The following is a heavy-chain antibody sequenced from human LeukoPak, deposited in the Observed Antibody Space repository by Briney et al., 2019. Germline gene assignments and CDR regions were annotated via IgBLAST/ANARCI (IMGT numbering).Heavy chain of an antibody. CDR1: GFTVSSNY. V-gene: IGHV3-66*01. D-gene: IGHD1-1*01. CDR3: ARDGIGRRGPSTHYYYYGMDV. J-gene: IGHJ6*02. Sequence: AGGSLRLSCAASGFTVSSNYMSWVRQAPGKGLEWVSVIYSGGSTYYADSVKGRFTISRDNSKNTLYFQMNSLRAEDTAVYYCARDGIGRRGPSTHYYYYGMDVWGQGTTVTVSS. CDR2: IYSGGST.